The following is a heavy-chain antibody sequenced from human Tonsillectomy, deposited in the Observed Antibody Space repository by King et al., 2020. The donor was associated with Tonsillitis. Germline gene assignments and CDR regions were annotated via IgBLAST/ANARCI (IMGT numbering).Heavy chain of an antibody. V-gene: IGHV3-30*18. D-gene: IGHD3-3*01. Sequence: VQLVESGGGVVQPGRSLRLSCAASGFTFSSYGMHWVRRAPGKGLEWVAFISYDGSNKYYADSVKGRITISRDNSKNTLYLQMNSLRAEDTAVYYCAKDRGALYYDFWSGSGYDLWGRGTLVTVSS. J-gene: IGHJ2*01. CDR1: GFTFSSYG. CDR3: AKDRGALYYDFWSGSGYDL. CDR2: ISYDGSNK.